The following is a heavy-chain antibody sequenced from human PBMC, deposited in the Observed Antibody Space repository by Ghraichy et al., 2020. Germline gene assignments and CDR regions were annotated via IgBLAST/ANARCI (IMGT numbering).Heavy chain of an antibody. CDR2: IAFTGSV. J-gene: IGHJ4*02. Sequence: SETLSLTCTASGGSVSSGSYYWSWIRQAPGKGLEWIGYIAFTGSVNFNPSLKSRVTISRDTSKNVFSLRLNSVTASDTAVYYCARGRGGGIVVVPAALNFDTWGQGTLVTVSS. CDR3: ARGRGGGIVVVPAALNFDT. CDR1: GGSVSSGSYY. V-gene: IGHV4-61*03. D-gene: IGHD2-15*01.